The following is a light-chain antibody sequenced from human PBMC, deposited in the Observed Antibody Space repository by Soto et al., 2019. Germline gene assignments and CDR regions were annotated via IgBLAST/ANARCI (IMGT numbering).Light chain of an antibody. CDR2: EGS. V-gene: IGLV2-23*01. CDR1: SSAVGSYNL. J-gene: IGLJ3*02. CDR3: SSYGGSSTVV. Sequence: QSALTQPASVSGSPGQSITISCTGTSSAVGSYNLVSWCQQHPGKAPKLIIYEGSKRPTGVSDRFSGSKSGNTASLTISGLQAEDEADYYCSSYGGSSTVVFGGGTTLTVL.